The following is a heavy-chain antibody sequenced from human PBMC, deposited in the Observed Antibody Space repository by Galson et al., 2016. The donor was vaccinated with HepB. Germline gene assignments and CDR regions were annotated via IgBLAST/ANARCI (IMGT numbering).Heavy chain of an antibody. D-gene: IGHD5-24*01. CDR1: GFTFRNYG. Sequence: SLRLSCAASGFTFRNYGTHWVRQAPGKGLEWVAAIWYDGNNKYYADSVKGRFTISRDNSKNTLYLQMNSLRVEDTAVYFCVKDLGGAGWLQSGRITYYGMDVWGQGILVTVSS. V-gene: IGHV3-33*06. CDR3: VKDLGGAGWLQSGRITYYGMDV. CDR2: IWYDGNNK. J-gene: IGHJ6*02.